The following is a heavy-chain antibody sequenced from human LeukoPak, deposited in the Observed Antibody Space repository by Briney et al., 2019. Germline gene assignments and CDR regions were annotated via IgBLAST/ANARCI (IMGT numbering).Heavy chain of an antibody. CDR2: ISWNSGSI. CDR3: AKGGGGSGWYPTDY. CDR1: GFTFDDYA. Sequence: GRSLRLFCAASGFTFDDYAMHWVRQAPGKGLEWVSGISWNSGSIGYADSVKGRFTISRDNAKNSLYLQMNSLRAEDTALHYCAKGGGGSGWYPTDYWGQGTLVTVSS. J-gene: IGHJ4*02. D-gene: IGHD6-19*01. V-gene: IGHV3-9*01.